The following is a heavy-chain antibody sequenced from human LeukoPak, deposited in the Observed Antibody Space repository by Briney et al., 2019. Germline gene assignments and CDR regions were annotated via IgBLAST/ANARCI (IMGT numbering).Heavy chain of an antibody. CDR3: ARQSFSGIYYYYYMDV. Sequence: SETLSLTCAVSGGSFSTYYWSWIRQPPGKGLEWIGEINHSGTTNYNPSLKGRVTISIDTSKNQFSLRMRSVTAADTAVYYCARQSFSGIYYYYYMDVWGKGTTVTVSS. CDR1: GGSFSTYY. D-gene: IGHD1-14*01. J-gene: IGHJ6*03. CDR2: INHSGTT. V-gene: IGHV4-34*01.